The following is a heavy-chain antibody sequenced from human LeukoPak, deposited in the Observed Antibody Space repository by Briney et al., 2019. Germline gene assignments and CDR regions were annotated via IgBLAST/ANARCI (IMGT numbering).Heavy chain of an antibody. J-gene: IGHJ4*02. CDR3: AKSLGSRSSSGRGDY. V-gene: IGHV3-23*01. Sequence: GGSLRLSCAASGFTFSNCAMSWVRQAPGKGLEWVSAISGSGASTYYADSVKGRFTISRDNSKNTLYLQMNSLRAEDTAVYYCAKSLGSRSSSGRGDYWGQGTLVTVSS. CDR1: GFTFSNCA. CDR2: ISGSGAST. D-gene: IGHD6-6*01.